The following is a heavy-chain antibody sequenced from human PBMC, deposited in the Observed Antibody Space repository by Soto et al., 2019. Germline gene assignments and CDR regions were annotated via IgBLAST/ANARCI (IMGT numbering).Heavy chain of an antibody. CDR1: GGSSVDHC. V-gene: IGHV4-4*07. CDR2: IYSSGSA. CDR3: AGGVTGSADVPAY. D-gene: IGHD2-2*01. J-gene: IGHJ4*02. Sequence: SLLLRLPCSVAGGSSVDHCGSWIRQPDGKGLEWIGRIYSSGSANYNPSLKTRGTMSVDTSKNQVFLSVTTVTAADMAVYFCAGGVTGSADVPAYWGQRIQVPVSS.